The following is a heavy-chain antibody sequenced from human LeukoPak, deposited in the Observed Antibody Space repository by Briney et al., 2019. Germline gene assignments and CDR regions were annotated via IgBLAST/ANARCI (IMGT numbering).Heavy chain of an antibody. CDR3: ARKSSRGGFNGYDFWYFDL. V-gene: IGHV4-59*08. CDR1: GGSISSYF. Sequence: SETLSLTCTVSGGSISSYFWSWLRQPPGKRLEWIGYTSYSGSTDYNPSLKSRVTLSVDTSKNRLSLKLSSVTAADTAVYYCARKSSRGGFNGYDFWYFDLWGRGTLVTVSS. CDR2: TSYSGST. D-gene: IGHD5-12*01. J-gene: IGHJ2*01.